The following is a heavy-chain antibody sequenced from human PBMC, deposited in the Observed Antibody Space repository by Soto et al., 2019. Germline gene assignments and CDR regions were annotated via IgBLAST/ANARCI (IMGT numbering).Heavy chain of an antibody. Sequence: EVQLVESGGGLVQPVGSLRLSCAASGFTFNTYWMHWVRQAPGKGLVWVSRINNDASSTSYADSVKGRLTVSRDNAKNTLYLHLYNLRAEDTAVYYCASGGVAGAGTYYNDFWGRGTLVTVSS. V-gene: IGHV3-74*01. CDR2: INNDASST. CDR1: GFTFNTYW. D-gene: IGHD3-10*01. J-gene: IGHJ4*02. CDR3: ASGGVAGAGTYYNDF.